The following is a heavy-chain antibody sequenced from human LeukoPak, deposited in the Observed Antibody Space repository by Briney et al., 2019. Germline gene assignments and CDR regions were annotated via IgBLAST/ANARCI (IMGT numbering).Heavy chain of an antibody. V-gene: IGHV4-59*01. Sequence: KPSETLSLTCTVSGGSISSYYGSWIRQPPGKGLEWIGYIYYSGSTNYNPSLKSRVTISVDTSKNQFSLKLSSVTAADTAVYYCAKLDYGDYFWYFDLWGRGTLVTVSS. CDR3: AKLDYGDYFWYFDL. J-gene: IGHJ2*01. CDR1: GGSISSYY. CDR2: IYYSGST. D-gene: IGHD4-17*01.